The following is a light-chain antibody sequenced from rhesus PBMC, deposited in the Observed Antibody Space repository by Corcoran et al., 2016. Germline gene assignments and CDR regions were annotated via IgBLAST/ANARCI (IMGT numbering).Light chain of an antibody. V-gene: IGLV2-23*01. CDR1: NHDVGAFDY. Sequence: QTALTQPPSVSGSPGQSVTISCTGSNHDVGAFDYVSWYQQHPDTAPKLIIYDVNKRPSGVSDRVSGSKSGNTVSLTISGLQAEDEAFYYCYSFSDTNTYIFGGGTRLTVL. J-gene: IGLJ1*01. CDR3: YSFSDTNTYI. CDR2: DVN.